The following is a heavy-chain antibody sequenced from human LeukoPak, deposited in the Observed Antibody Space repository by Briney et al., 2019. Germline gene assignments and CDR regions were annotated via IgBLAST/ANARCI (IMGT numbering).Heavy chain of an antibody. J-gene: IGHJ5*02. CDR3: ARHSFSSGWYGTFDT. V-gene: IGHV4-59*08. CDR2: IYYSGST. Sequence: SETLSLTCTVSAGSMSGHYWSWIRHPPGKGLELVGYIYYSGSTIYNPSLKSRVTISVDTSKKQFSLKLSSVTAADTAVYYCARHSFSSGWYGTFDTWGQGSLVTVSS. CDR1: AGSMSGHY. D-gene: IGHD6-13*01.